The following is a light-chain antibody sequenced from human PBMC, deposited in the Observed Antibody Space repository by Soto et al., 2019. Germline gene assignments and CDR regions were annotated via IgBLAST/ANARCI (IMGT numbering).Light chain of an antibody. CDR3: CSYAGSFASYV. CDR1: SSDVGDYNY. V-gene: IGLV2-11*01. J-gene: IGLJ1*01. Sequence: QSALTQPRSVSGSPGQSVTISCTGTSSDVGDYNYVSWYQQHPGKAPKVMIYDVSKRPSGVPDRFSGSKSGNTASLTISGLHAEDEADYYCCSYAGSFASYVFGTGTKLTVL. CDR2: DVS.